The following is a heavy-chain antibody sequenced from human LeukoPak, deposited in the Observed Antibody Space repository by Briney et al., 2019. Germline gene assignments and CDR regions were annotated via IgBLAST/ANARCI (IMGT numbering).Heavy chain of an antibody. Sequence: GGSLRLSCAASGFTFSSYSMNWVRQAPGKGLEWVSYISSSSSTIYYADSVKGRFTISRDNAKNSLYLQMNSLRAEDTAVYYCARDGETYYDILTGPPRGPYYYYGMDVWGQGTTVTVSS. V-gene: IGHV3-48*04. D-gene: IGHD3-9*01. CDR2: ISSSSSTI. CDR1: GFTFSSYS. CDR3: ARDGETYYDILTGPPRGPYYYYGMDV. J-gene: IGHJ6*02.